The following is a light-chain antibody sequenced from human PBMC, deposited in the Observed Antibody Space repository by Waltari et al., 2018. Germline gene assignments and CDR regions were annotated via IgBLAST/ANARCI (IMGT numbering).Light chain of an antibody. Sequence: EIVLTQSPATLSLSPGERATLSCTASQSVSSSLAWYQQKPGQGPRLLIYDASSRATGIPARFSGSGSGTDFTLTISSLEPEDFVVCYCQQRINWPITFGQGTRLEIK. CDR3: QQRINWPIT. CDR2: DAS. V-gene: IGKV3-11*01. CDR1: QSVSSS. J-gene: IGKJ5*01.